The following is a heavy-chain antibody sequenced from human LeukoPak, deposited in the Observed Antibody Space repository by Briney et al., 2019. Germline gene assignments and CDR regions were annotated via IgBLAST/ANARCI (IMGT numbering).Heavy chain of an antibody. Sequence: GGSLRLSCAASGFTFSSYSMNWVRQAPGKGLGWVSSISSSSSYIYYADAIKGRFTISRDNAKNSLYLQMNSLRAEDTAVYYCARLAAAGTSPSDYWGQGTLVTVSS. D-gene: IGHD6-13*01. CDR1: GFTFSSYS. CDR2: ISSSSSYI. CDR3: ARLAAAGTSPSDY. J-gene: IGHJ4*02. V-gene: IGHV3-21*01.